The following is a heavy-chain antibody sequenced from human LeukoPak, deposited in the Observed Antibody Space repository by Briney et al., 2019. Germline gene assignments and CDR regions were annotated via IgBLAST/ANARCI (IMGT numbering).Heavy chain of an antibody. Sequence: SETLSLTCTVSGGSISSSSYYWGWIRQPPGKGLEWIGSIYYSGSTYYNPSLKSRVTISVDTSKNQFSLKLSSVTAADTAVYYCAREGAYDSSGSYYFDYWGQGTLVTVSS. CDR3: AREGAYDSSGSYYFDY. V-gene: IGHV4-39*07. D-gene: IGHD3-22*01. J-gene: IGHJ4*02. CDR2: IYYSGST. CDR1: GGSISSSSYY.